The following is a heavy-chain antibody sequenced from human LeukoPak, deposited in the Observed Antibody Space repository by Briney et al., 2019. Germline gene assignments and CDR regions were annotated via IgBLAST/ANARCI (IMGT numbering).Heavy chain of an antibody. D-gene: IGHD1-26*01. Sequence: PGGSLRLSCQASGSTFRSYAMSWVRQAPGKGLEWVSGISGSGENTYYADSVKGRFTISRDNSKNTLYLQMNSLRAEDTAIYYCAKCMGATYYYYYMDVWGKGITVTVSS. CDR2: ISGSGENT. CDR3: AKCMGATYYYYYMDV. V-gene: IGHV3-23*01. CDR1: GSTFRSYA. J-gene: IGHJ6*03.